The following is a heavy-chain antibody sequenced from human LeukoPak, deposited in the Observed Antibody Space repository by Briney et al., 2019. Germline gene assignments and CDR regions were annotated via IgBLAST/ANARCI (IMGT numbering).Heavy chain of an antibody. CDR1: GGSISSYY. Sequence: SETLSLTCTVSGGSISSYYWSWIRQPPGKGLEWIGSIYYRGSTSYNPSLKSRVTISVDTSKKQVSLKLTSVTAADTAAYYCATYSDYEGYYYYYMDVWGKGTTVTVSS. CDR2: IYYRGST. CDR3: ATYSDYEGYYYYYMDV. J-gene: IGHJ6*03. V-gene: IGHV4-59*05. D-gene: IGHD4-11*01.